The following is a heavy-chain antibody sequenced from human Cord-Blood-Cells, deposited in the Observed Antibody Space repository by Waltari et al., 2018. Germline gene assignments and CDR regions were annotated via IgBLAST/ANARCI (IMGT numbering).Heavy chain of an antibody. J-gene: IGHJ3*02. CDR3: AKHVSTTVTKRGAFDI. CDR2: IYYSGST. V-gene: IGHV4-39*01. CDR1: GGSISSSSYY. Sequence: QLQLQESGPGLVKPSETLSLTCTVSGGSISSSSYYWGWIRQPPGKGLEWMGSIYYSGSTYYSPSLKSRVTISVDTSKNQFSLKLSSVTAADTAVYYCAKHVSTTVTKRGAFDIWGQGTMVTVSS. D-gene: IGHD4-17*01.